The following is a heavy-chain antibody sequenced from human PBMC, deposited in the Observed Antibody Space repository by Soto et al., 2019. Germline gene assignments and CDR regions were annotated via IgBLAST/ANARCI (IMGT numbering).Heavy chain of an antibody. Sequence: EVQLVESGGGLVQPGGSLRLSCAASGFTFSSYWMHWVRQAPGKGLVWVSRINSGVSSTDYADSVKGRFTISRDNAKNTLYLQMNSLRAEDTAVYYCASDSGSYADYWGQGTLVTVSS. V-gene: IGHV3-74*01. CDR1: GFTFSSYW. D-gene: IGHD1-26*01. CDR3: ASDSGSYADY. CDR2: INSGVSST. J-gene: IGHJ4*02.